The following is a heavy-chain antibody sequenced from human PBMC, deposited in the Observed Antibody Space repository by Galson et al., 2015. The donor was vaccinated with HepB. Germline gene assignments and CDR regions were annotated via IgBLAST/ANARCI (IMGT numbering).Heavy chain of an antibody. D-gene: IGHD3-9*01. CDR3: ARRYYDILTGYYCFDY. Sequence: QSGAEVKKPGESLKISCKGSGSSFTSYWIGWVRQMPGKGLEWMGIIYPGDSDTRYSPSFQGQVTISADKSISTAYLQWSSLKASDTAMYYCARRYYDILTGYYCFDYWGQGTLVTVSS. CDR2: IYPGDSDT. CDR1: GSSFTSYW. V-gene: IGHV5-51*01. J-gene: IGHJ4*02.